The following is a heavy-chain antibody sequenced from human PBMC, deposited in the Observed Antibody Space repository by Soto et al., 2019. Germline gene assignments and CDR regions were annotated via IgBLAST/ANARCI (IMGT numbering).Heavy chain of an antibody. CDR2: IYPGDSDT. J-gene: IGHJ6*02. V-gene: IGHV5-51*01. Sequence: GESLKISFKGSGYTFTDYWIGWVRQLPGKGLEGMGIIYPGDSDTRYSPSFQGHVTITVDKSTSTAYLQRNTLKASDTAMYYCARPISNFRYHSYAMDVWGQGITVTVSS. CDR3: ARPISNFRYHSYAMDV. CDR1: GYTFTDYW. D-gene: IGHD4-4*01.